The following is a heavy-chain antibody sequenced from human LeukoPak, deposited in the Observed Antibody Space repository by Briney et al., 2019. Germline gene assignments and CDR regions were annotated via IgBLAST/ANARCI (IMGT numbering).Heavy chain of an antibody. Sequence: GGSLRLSCAASGFSFRSYWMSWVRLAPGKGLEWVANIKQDGSEKYYVDSVKGRFTISRDNAKNSLYLQMNSLRAEDTAVYYCARDGSGSGNYYNVAGFDYWGQGTLVTVSS. V-gene: IGHV3-7*01. D-gene: IGHD3-10*01. CDR3: ARDGSGSGNYYNVAGFDY. CDR1: GFSFRSYW. CDR2: IKQDGSEK. J-gene: IGHJ4*02.